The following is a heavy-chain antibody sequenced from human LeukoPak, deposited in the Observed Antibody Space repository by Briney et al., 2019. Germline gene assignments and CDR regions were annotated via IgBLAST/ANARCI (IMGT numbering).Heavy chain of an antibody. CDR3: ARYRIAAADAFDI. CDR2: INHSGST. Sequence: SETLSLTCAVYGGSFSGYYWSWIRQPPGKGLEWIGEINHSGSTNYNPSLKSRVTISVDTSKNQFSLKLSSVTAADTAVYYCARYRIAAADAFDIWGQGTMATVSS. CDR1: GGSFSGYY. D-gene: IGHD6-13*01. J-gene: IGHJ3*02. V-gene: IGHV4-34*01.